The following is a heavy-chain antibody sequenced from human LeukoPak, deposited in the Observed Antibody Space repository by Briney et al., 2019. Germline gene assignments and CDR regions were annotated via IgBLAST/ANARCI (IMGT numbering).Heavy chain of an antibody. CDR1: GFTFSSYA. D-gene: IGHD4-17*01. J-gene: IGHJ4*02. CDR3: ARGPYGDYSFDY. CDR2: ISSNGGST. V-gene: IGHV3-64*01. Sequence: GGSLRLSCAASGFTFSSYAMHWVRQAPGKGLEYVSAISSNGGSTYYANSVKGRFTISRDNSKNTLYLQMGSLRAEDMAVYYCARGPYGDYSFDYWGQGTLVTVSS.